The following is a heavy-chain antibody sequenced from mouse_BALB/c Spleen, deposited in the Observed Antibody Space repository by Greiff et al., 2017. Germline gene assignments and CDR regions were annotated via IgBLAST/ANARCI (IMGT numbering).Heavy chain of an antibody. V-gene: IGHV1S81*02. J-gene: IGHJ4*01. D-gene: IGHD1-1*01. CDR2: INPSNGGT. CDR1: GYTFTSYY. Sequence: QVQLQQSGAELVKPGASVKLSCKASGYTFTSYYMYWVKQRPGQGLEWIGEINPSNGGTNFNEKFKSKATLTVDKSSSTAYMQLSSLTSEDSAVYYCTRWGGSSPYYYAMDYWGQGTSVTVSS. CDR3: TRWGGSSPYYYAMDY.